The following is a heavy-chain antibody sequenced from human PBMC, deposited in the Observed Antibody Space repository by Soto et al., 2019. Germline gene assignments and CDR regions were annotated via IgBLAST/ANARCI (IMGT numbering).Heavy chain of an antibody. Sequence: QVQLQESGPGLVKPSETLSLTCTVSGGSISSYYWSWIRQPPGKGLEWIGYIYYSGSTNYNPSLTSSVNXSVDTSKNQFSLKLSSVTAADTAVYYCARNLGHIDWGQGTLVTVSS. V-gene: IGHV4-59*01. J-gene: IGHJ4*02. D-gene: IGHD2-21*01. CDR3: ARNLGHID. CDR1: GGSISSYY. CDR2: IYYSGST.